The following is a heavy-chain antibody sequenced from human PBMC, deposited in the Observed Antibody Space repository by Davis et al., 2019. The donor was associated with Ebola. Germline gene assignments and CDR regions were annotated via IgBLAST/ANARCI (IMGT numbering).Heavy chain of an antibody. CDR1: GYTFTSYY. D-gene: IGHD6-13*01. J-gene: IGHJ5*02. Sequence: AASVKVSCKASGYTFTSYYMHWVRQAPGQGLEWMGIINPSGGSTSYAQKFQGRVTMTRDTSTSTVYMELSSLRSEDTAVYYCARVGYSSSWQRNNWFDPWGQGTLVTVSS. CDR2: INPSGGST. V-gene: IGHV1-46*01. CDR3: ARVGYSSSWQRNNWFDP.